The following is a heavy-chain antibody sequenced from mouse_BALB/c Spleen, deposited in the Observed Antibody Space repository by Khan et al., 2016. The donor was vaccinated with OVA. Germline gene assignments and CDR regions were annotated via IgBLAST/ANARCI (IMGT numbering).Heavy chain of an antibody. D-gene: IGHD2-1*01. CDR2: ISTYYGEA. J-gene: IGHJ3*01. CDR3: ARGNGNYRFAY. V-gene: IGHV1S137*01. Sequence: QVQLQQSGAELVRPGVSVKISCKGSGYTFTDFAMHGGKQSHAKSLEGIGVISTYYGEANYNQKVKGKATMTVEKSSSTAFMELSPLTCEYSAIYYCARGNGNYRFAYWGPGTLVTVSA. CDR1: GYTFTDFA.